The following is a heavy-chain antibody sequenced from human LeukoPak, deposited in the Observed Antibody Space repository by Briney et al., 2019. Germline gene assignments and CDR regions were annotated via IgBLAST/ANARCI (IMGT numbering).Heavy chain of an antibody. J-gene: IGHJ4*02. D-gene: IGHD3-3*01. Sequence: XXVKVSCKASGYTFTGYYMHWVRQAPGQGLEWMGRINPNSGGTNYAQKFQGRVTMTRDTSISTAYMELSRLRSDDTAVYYCARDSTTNYDFWSGYYHVGFDYWGQGTLVTVSS. V-gene: IGHV1-2*06. CDR1: GYTFTGYY. CDR2: INPNSGGT. CDR3: ARDSTTNYDFWSGYYHVGFDY.